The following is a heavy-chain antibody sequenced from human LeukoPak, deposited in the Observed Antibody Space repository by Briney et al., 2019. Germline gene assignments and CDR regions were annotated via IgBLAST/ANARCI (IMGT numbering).Heavy chain of an antibody. CDR1: GFTVSSNY. CDR2: IYSGGST. CDR3: ARPRGAYCGGDCSDF. V-gene: IGHV3-66*04. J-gene: IGHJ4*02. D-gene: IGHD2-21*02. Sequence: GGSLRLSCAASGFTVSSNYMGWVRQAPGKGLEWVSVIYSGGSTYYADSVKGRFTISRDNSKNTLYLQMNNLRAEDTAVYYCARPRGAYCGGDCSDFWGRGTLVTVSS.